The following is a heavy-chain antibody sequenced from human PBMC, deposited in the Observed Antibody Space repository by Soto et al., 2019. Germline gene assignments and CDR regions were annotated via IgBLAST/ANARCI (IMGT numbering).Heavy chain of an antibody. V-gene: IGHV3-30-3*01. Sequence: PVGSLRLSCAASGFSFSISPMHWVRQAPGKVPEWVALISYDGTNKCYADSVKGRFTISRDNSKSTLYLQVDSLRPEDAAVYYCARDPKTSGGQHWAFNYFDSWGQGTLVTVSS. CDR3: ARDPKTSGGQHWAFNYFDS. J-gene: IGHJ4*02. D-gene: IGHD7-27*01. CDR1: GFSFSISP. CDR2: ISYDGTNK.